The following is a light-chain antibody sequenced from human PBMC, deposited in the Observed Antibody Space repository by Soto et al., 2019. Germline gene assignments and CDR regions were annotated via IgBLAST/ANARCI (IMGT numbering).Light chain of an antibody. V-gene: IGKV3-20*01. CDR2: GAS. CDR3: QQYGSSPT. CDR1: QSVSSSY. Sequence: EIVLTQSPGTLSLSPGERATPSCRASQSVSSSYLTWYQQKPGQAPRLLIYGASNRATGIPDRFSGSGSGTDFTLTISRLEPEDFAVYYCQQYGSSPTFGGGTKVDIK. J-gene: IGKJ4*01.